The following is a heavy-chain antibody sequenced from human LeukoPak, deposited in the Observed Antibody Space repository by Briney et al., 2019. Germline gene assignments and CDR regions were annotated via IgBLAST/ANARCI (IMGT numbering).Heavy chain of an antibody. Sequence: SGTLSLTCAVSGGSLSSSNWWSWVRPPPGKGLEWMGEIYHSGSTNYNPSLKSRVTISVDKSKNQFSLKLSSVTAADTAVYYCARVLSSGWYGGYFDYWGQGTLVTVSS. V-gene: IGHV4-4*02. CDR3: ARVLSSGWYGGYFDY. J-gene: IGHJ4*02. D-gene: IGHD6-19*01. CDR2: IYHSGST. CDR1: GGSLSSSNW.